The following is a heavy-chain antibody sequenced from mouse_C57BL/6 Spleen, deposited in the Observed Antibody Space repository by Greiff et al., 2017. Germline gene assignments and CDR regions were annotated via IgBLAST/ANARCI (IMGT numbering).Heavy chain of an antibody. D-gene: IGHD2-3*01. CDR3: TRGTSDGYPGGLFDY. CDR1: GFTFSSYA. J-gene: IGHJ2*01. V-gene: IGHV5-9-1*02. Sequence: EVQLVESGEGLVKPGGSLKLSCAASGFTFSSYAMSWVRQTPEKRLEWVAYISSGGDYIYYADTVKGRFTISRDNARNTLYLQMSSLKSEDTAMYYCTRGTSDGYPGGLFDYWGQGTTLTVSS. CDR2: ISSGGDYI.